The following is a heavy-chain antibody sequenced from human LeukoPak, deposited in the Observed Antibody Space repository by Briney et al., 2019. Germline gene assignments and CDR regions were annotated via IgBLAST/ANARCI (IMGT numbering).Heavy chain of an antibody. V-gene: IGHV3-33*01. J-gene: IGHJ4*02. CDR1: GFTFSLYG. CDR3: ARAIRGSAVDTGDR. CDR2: IWYDGGNK. D-gene: IGHD3-10*01. Sequence: GRSLRLSCAAPGFTFSLYGMHWVRQAPGKGLEWVAVIWYDGGNKYFADSVKGRFTISRDNARNSLFLQMNSLTVEDTAVYYCARAIRGSAVDTGDRWGQGTLVTVSS.